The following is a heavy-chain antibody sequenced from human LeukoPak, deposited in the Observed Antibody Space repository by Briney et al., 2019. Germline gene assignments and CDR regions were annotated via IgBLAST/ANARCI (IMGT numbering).Heavy chain of an antibody. V-gene: IGHV3-30*02. CDR3: AKDTYYDFWSGYYIGYTDFDY. Sequence: GGSLRLSCAASGFTFSSYGMHWVRQAPGKGLEWVAFIRYDGSNKYYADSVKGRFTISRDNSKNTLYLQMDSLRAEDTAVYYCAKDTYYDFWSGYYIGYTDFDYWGQGTLVTVSS. CDR1: GFTFSSYG. CDR2: IRYDGSNK. J-gene: IGHJ4*02. D-gene: IGHD3-3*01.